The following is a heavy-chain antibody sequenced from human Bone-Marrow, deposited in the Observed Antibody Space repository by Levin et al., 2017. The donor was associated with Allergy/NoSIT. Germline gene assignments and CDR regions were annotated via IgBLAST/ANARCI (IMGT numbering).Heavy chain of an antibody. D-gene: IGHD1-26*01. J-gene: IGHJ4*02. CDR1: GFTLAELS. Sequence: GESLKISCKVSGFTLAELSLHWVRQAPGEGLEWMGGIDPEDDEVVYAHKFQGRVTMTEDTSVDTAYMELSSLTSDDTAVYYCATDRGKSGGGAFSYYFDYWGQGTLVTVSS. CDR3: ATDRGKSGGGAFSYYFDY. V-gene: IGHV1-24*01. CDR2: IDPEDDEV.